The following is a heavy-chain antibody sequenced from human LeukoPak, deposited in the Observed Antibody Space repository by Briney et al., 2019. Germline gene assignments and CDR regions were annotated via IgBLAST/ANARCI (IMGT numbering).Heavy chain of an antibody. V-gene: IGHV3-7*01. CDR2: IKEDGSEK. CDR1: GFTFSSYW. D-gene: IGHD6-19*01. J-gene: IGHJ4*02. CDR3: ARDLVAGLFDY. Sequence: GGSLRLSCAASGFTFSSYWMTWVRQAPGKGLEWVAIIKEDGSEKYYVDSVKGRFTISRDNAKNSLYVQMNSLRADDTAVYYCARDLVAGLFDYWGQGTLVTASS.